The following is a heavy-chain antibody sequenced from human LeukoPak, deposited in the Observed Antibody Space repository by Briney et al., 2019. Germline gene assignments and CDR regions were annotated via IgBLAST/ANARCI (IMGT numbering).Heavy chain of an antibody. V-gene: IGHV1-2*02. J-gene: IGHJ4*02. Sequence: ASVKVSCKASGYTFTAYYMHWVRQAPGQGLEWMGWINPNTGGTDYAQRFQGRVTMTRDTSISTAYMELSSLRSEDTAVYYCARGYFMIWGQGTLVTVSS. CDR1: GYTFTAYY. CDR2: INPNTGGT. D-gene: IGHD3-16*01. CDR3: ARGYFMI.